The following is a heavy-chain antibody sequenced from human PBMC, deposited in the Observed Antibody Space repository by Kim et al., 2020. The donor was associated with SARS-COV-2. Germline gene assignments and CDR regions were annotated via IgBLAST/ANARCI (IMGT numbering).Heavy chain of an antibody. CDR2: VFYTGQT. CDR1: GGSISGSPYY. V-gene: IGHV4-39*01. CDR3: ARFGAWGSGEF. J-gene: IGHJ4*02. Sequence: SETLSLTCSVSGGSISGSPYYCCWIRQSPGQRLEWMGIVFYTGQTYYNPSLKSRVTISVDTSNKQFSLRLESVTAADTAVYYCARFGAWGSGEFWGQGSLVTVSS. D-gene: IGHD6-19*01.